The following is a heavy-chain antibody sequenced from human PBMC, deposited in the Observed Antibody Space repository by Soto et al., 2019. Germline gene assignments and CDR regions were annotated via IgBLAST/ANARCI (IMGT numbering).Heavy chain of an antibody. V-gene: IGHV4-59*01. CDR3: ARVSSSSWDEIDY. D-gene: IGHD6-13*01. J-gene: IGHJ4*02. CDR1: GGSISNYY. Sequence: SETLSLTCTVSGGSISNYYWSWIRQPPGKGLEWIGYIYYSGSTNYNPSLKSRVTISVDTSKNQFSLKLSSVTAADTAVYYCARVSSSSWDEIDYWGQGTLVTVSS. CDR2: IYYSGST.